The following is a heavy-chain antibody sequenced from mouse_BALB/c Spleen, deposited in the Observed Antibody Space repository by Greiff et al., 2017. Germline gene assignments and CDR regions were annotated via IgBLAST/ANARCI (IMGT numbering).Heavy chain of an antibody. V-gene: IGHV5-6-2*01. D-gene: IGHD1-1*02. CDR2: INSNGGST. CDR3: ARHLYGYAMDY. J-gene: IGHJ4*01. Sequence: EVKLVESGGGLVKLGGSLKLSCAASGFTFSSYYMSWVRQTPEKRLELVAAINSNGGSTYYPDTVKGRFTISRDNAKNTLYLQMSSLKSEDTALYYCARHLYGYAMDYWGQGTSVTVSS. CDR1: GFTFSSYY.